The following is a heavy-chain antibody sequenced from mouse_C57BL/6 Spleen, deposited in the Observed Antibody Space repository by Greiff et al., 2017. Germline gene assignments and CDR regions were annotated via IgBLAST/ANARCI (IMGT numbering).Heavy chain of an antibody. CDR1: EYEFPSHD. J-gene: IGHJ1*03. Sequence: EVKLVESGGGLVQPGESLKLSCESNEYEFPSHDMSWVRKTPEKRLELVAAINSDGGSTYYPDTMERRFIISRVNTKTTLYLQMSRLRSEDTALYYCARRYGNYWYFDVWGTGTTVTVSS. D-gene: IGHD2-1*01. CDR3: ARRYGNYWYFDV. V-gene: IGHV5-2*01. CDR2: INSDGGST.